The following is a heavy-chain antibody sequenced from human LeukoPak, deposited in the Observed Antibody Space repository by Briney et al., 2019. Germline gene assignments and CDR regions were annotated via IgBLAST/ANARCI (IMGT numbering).Heavy chain of an antibody. CDR3: AKEVGGYDFWSGYYSRYFDY. CDR2: ISYDGSNK. D-gene: IGHD3-3*01. J-gene: IGHJ4*02. Sequence: GSLRLSCAASGFTVSSTYMSWVRQAPGKGLEWVAVISYDGSNKYYADSVKGRFTISRDNSKNTLYLQMNSLRAEDTAVYYCAKEVGGYDFWSGYYSRYFDYWGQGTLVTVSS. V-gene: IGHV3-30*18. CDR1: GFTVSSTY.